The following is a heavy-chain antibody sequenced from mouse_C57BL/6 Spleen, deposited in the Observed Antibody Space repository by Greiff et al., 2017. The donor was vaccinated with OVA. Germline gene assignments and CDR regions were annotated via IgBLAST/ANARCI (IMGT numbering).Heavy chain of an antibody. Sequence: QVQLQQSGAELVKPGASVKLSCKASGYTFTEYTIHWVKQRSGQGLEWIGWFYPGSGSITYNEKFKDKATLTADNSSSTVYMELRRVTSEDSAVYFCAGHEEERYGNLYYYARDYWGQGTSVTVSS. CDR3: AGHEEERYGNLYYYARDY. J-gene: IGHJ4*01. CDR1: GYTFTEYT. V-gene: IGHV1-62-2*01. CDR2: FYPGSGSI. D-gene: IGHD2-10*02.